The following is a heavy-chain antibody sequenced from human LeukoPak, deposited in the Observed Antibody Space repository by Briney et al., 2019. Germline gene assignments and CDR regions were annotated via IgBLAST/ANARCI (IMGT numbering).Heavy chain of an antibody. CDR3: ARAPTVLVGYCSSSSCQADY. D-gene: IGHD2-2*01. J-gene: IGHJ4*02. CDR1: GFSFSRYW. V-gene: IGHV3-7*01. Sequence: GGSLRLSCAASGFSFSRYWMSWVRQSPSKGLEWVANIKQDGSETHYVDSVRGRFTITRDNAENSLYLQMNSLRVEDTAVYHCARAPTVLVGYCSSSSCQADYWGQGTLVTVSS. CDR2: IKQDGSET.